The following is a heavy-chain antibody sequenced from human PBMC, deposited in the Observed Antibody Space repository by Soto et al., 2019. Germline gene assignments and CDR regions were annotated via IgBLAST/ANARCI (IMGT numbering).Heavy chain of an antibody. CDR1: NGSISNNDW. CDR3: ARGITFGGVIFDD. D-gene: IGHD3-16*01. V-gene: IGHV4-4*02. Sequence: QVQLQESGPGLVKPSGTLSLTCAVSNGSISNNDWWSWVRQPPGKGLEWIGEINHSGTTNYNPSLKSRVTILVDKSKIQFSLKLTSVTPADTAVYYCARGITFGGVIFDDWGQGTLVTVSS. J-gene: IGHJ4*02. CDR2: INHSGTT.